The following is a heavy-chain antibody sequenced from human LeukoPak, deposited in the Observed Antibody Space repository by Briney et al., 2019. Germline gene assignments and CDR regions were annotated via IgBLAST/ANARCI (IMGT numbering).Heavy chain of an antibody. J-gene: IGHJ6*02. CDR2: IYYSGSP. Sequence: PSETLSLTCTVSGGSISSHYWSWIRQPPGKGLEWIGYIYYSGSPKYNSSLKSRVTISVDTSKNQFSLKLSSVTAADTAVYYCARGWRYYGSADVWGQGTTVTVSS. V-gene: IGHV4-59*11. D-gene: IGHD3-10*01. CDR3: ARGWRYYGSADV. CDR1: GGSISSHY.